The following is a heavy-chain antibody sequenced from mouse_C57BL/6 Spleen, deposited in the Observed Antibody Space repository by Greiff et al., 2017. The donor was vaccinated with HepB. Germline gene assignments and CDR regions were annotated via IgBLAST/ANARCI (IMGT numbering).Heavy chain of an antibody. Sequence: VQLQQSGPELVKPGASVKISCKASGYSFTGYYMNWVKQSPEKSLEWIGEINPSTGGTTYNQKFKAKATLTVDKSSSTAYMQLKSLTSEDSAVYYCARSGGYYYDWGQGTTLTVSS. CDR3: ARSGGYYYD. J-gene: IGHJ2*01. D-gene: IGHD1-1*01. V-gene: IGHV1-42*01. CDR1: GYSFTGYY. CDR2: INPSTGGT.